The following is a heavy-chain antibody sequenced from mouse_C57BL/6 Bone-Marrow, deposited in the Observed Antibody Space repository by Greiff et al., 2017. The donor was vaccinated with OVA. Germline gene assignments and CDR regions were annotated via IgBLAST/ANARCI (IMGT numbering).Heavy chain of an antibody. CDR3: ARFYYYGSSYFFDY. V-gene: IGHV1-19*01. D-gene: IGHD1-1*01. CDR2: INPYNGGT. CDR1: GYTFTDYY. Sequence: VQLQQSGPVLVKPGASVKMSCKASGYTFTDYYMNWVKQSHGKSLEWIGVINPYNGGTSYNQKFKGKATLTVDKSSSTAYMELRSLTSEDSAVYYCARFYYYGSSYFFDYWGQGTTLTVSS. J-gene: IGHJ2*01.